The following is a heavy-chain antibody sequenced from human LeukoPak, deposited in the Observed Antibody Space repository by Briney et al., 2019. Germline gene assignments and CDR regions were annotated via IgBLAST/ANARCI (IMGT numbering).Heavy chain of an antibody. CDR3: ATSQLNWQQLVRYGMDV. CDR2: FDPEDGET. CDR1: GYTLSEVS. D-gene: IGHD6-13*01. Sequence: GASVKVSCKVSGYTLSEVSTNWVRQAPGKGLEWMGGFDPEDGETVYAQKFQGRVTMTEDTYSDTAHMELSSLRSEDTAVYYCATSQLNWQQLVRYGMDVWGQGTTVTVSS. V-gene: IGHV1-24*01. J-gene: IGHJ6*02.